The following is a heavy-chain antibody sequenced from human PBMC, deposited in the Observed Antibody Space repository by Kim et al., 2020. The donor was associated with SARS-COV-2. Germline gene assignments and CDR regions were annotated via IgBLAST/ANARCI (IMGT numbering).Heavy chain of an antibody. V-gene: IGHV3-7*03. CDR3: ARETSRAFDT. CDR2: INTDGGQK. CDR1: GFNYNAYW. Sequence: GGSLRLSCAISGFNYNAYWMSWVRQAPGKGLEWVALINTDGGQKYYVDSVRGRFTVSRDNAKNSLYIEMNSLRGEDTAVYYCARETSRAFDTWGQGTMGT. J-gene: IGHJ3*02.